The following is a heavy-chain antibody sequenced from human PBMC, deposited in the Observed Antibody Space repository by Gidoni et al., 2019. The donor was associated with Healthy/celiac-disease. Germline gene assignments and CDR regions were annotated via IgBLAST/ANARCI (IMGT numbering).Heavy chain of an antibody. D-gene: IGHD2-2*01. CDR2: ISAYNGNT. CDR1: GYTVTSYG. V-gene: IGHV1-18*01. J-gene: IGHJ6*02. CDR3: ARYCSSTSCSHYYYYGMDV. Sequence: LVQSGAEVKKPGASVQVSCKASGYTVTSYGLSWLRQAPGQGLEWMGWISAYNGNTNYAQKLQGRVTMTTNTSTSTAYMELRSLRSGDTAVDYCARYCSSTSCSHYYYYGMDVWGQGTTVTVSS.